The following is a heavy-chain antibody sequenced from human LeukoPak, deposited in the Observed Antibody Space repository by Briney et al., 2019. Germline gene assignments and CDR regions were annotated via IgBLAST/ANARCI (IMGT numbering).Heavy chain of an antibody. CDR3: ARDGGRPYYYDSSGYYSDY. J-gene: IGHJ4*02. V-gene: IGHV3-7*01. Sequence: SGGSLRLSCAASGFTFSNAWMSWVRQAPGKGLEWVANIKQDGSEKYYVDSVKGRFTISRDNARNSLYLQMNSLRAEDTAVYYCARDGGRPYYYDSSGYYSDYWGQGTLVTVSS. D-gene: IGHD3-22*01. CDR1: GFTFSNAW. CDR2: IKQDGSEK.